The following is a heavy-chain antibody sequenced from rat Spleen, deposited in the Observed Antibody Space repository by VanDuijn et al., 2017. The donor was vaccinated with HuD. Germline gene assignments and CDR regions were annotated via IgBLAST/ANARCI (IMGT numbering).Heavy chain of an antibody. J-gene: IGHJ1*01. Sequence: QVQLKESGPGLVQPSQTLSLTCTVSGFSLSSNGVNWVRQPPGKGLEWIATISSGGNTYYNSALKSRLSISRDTSKNQVFLKMNSLQTDDTGTYYCTRGHCSYALWYFDFWGPGTMVTVSS. CDR1: GFSLSSNG. V-gene: IGHV2S12*01. CDR3: TRGHCSYALWYFDF. CDR2: ISSGGNT. D-gene: IGHD1-2*01.